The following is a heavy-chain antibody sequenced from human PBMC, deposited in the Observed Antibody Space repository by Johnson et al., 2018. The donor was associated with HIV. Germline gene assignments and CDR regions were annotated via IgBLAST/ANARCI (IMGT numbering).Heavy chain of an antibody. J-gene: IGHJ3*02. D-gene: IGHD3-10*01. CDR1: GFTFSSYA. CDR2: ISYDGSNK. CDR3: TTMSAQWFGDLHGFGDGFDI. V-gene: IGHV3-30*04. Sequence: QVQLVESGGGVVQPGRSLRLSCAASGFTFSSYAMHWVRQAPGKGLEWVAVISYDGSNKYYADSVEGRFIISRDNSKNTLSLQMNGLETEDTAVYYGTTMSAQWFGDLHGFGDGFDIWGQGTMVTVSS.